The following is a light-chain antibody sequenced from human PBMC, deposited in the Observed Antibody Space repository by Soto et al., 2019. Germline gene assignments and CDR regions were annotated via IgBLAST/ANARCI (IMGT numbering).Light chain of an antibody. CDR2: WAS. J-gene: IGKJ3*01. CDR1: QRVLYRSDSKNY. CDR3: QQYYLAPLT. Sequence: IVMTQSPDSLAVSLGERATINCKSSQRVLYRSDSKNYLAWYQLKPGQPPKLIIYWASARESGVPDRFSGSGSGTDCTLTINNLQAEDVAVYFCQQYYLAPLTFGPGTKVDI. V-gene: IGKV4-1*01.